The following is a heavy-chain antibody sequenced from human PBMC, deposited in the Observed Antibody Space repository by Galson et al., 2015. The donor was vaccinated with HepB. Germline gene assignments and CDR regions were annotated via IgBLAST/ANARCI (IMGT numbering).Heavy chain of an antibody. CDR1: GGSISTYY. J-gene: IGHJ4*02. CDR3: ARGGYSLDF. D-gene: IGHD1-26*01. Sequence: DTLSLTCTVSGGSISTYYWSWIRQTPGKRPEWIGYIYYTGTTNYNPSLESRVTISVDTSRNIFALRLTSVTATDTAVYYCARGGYSLDFWSRGTLVTVSS. V-gene: IGHV4-59*01. CDR2: IYYTGTT.